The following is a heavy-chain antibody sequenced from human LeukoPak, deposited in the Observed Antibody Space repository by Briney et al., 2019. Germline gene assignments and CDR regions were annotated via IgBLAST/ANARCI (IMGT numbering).Heavy chain of an antibody. CDR2: IGGSGGST. J-gene: IGHJ4*02. CDR1: GSSFASYA. D-gene: IGHD6-13*01. CDR3: ANHDGQILAAAYDY. V-gene: IGHV3-23*01. Sequence: PGGSLTLACAPSGSSFASYAMCCVHQAPGEGLEWVSAIGGSGGSTYDADAVKGRFNISRNNSKNTLYQQMNRLRAEDTAVYYCANHDGQILAAAYDYWGQGTLVTVSS.